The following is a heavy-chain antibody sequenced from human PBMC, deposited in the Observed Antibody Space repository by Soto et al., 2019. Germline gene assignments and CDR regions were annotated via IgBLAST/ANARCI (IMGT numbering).Heavy chain of an antibody. CDR1: GGSISSGDYY. J-gene: IGHJ3*02. CDR3: ARESSSSGYSHHDAFDI. Sequence: QVQLQESGPGLVKPSQTLSLTCTVSGGSISSGDYYWSWIRQPPGKGLEWIGYIYYSGSTYYNPCLKSRVTISVDTSKNQFALKLSSVTAADTAVYYCARESSSSGYSHHDAFDIWGQGTMVTVSS. V-gene: IGHV4-30-4*01. CDR2: IYYSGST. D-gene: IGHD3-22*01.